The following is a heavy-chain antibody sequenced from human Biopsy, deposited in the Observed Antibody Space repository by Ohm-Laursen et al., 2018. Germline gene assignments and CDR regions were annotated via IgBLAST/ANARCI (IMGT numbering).Heavy chain of an antibody. J-gene: IGHJ4*02. CDR3: AAEVGVTVDVGF. CDR1: GFIFSNSV. CDR2: IVVGSGYA. V-gene: IGHV1-58*01. D-gene: IGHD1-26*01. Sequence: SVKVSCKASGFIFSNSVVQWVRQARGQRLEWIGWIVVGSGYAVYAQNFQERVTITRDLSTSTANMELSSLRSNDTAVYYCAAEVGVTVDVGFWGQGTLVTVSS.